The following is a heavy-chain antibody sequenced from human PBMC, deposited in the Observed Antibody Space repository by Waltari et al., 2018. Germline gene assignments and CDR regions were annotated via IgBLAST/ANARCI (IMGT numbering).Heavy chain of an antibody. CDR1: GFTFSSYA. D-gene: IGHD6-13*01. CDR3: AKDHRAAAGTPLSDY. Sequence: EVQLLESGGGLVQPGGSLRLSCAASGFTFSSYAMCWVRQAPGTGLEWVSAISGSGGSTYYADSVKGRFTISRDNSKNTLYLQMNSLRAEDTAVYYCAKDHRAAAGTPLSDYWGQGTLVTVSS. V-gene: IGHV3-23*01. CDR2: ISGSGGST. J-gene: IGHJ4*02.